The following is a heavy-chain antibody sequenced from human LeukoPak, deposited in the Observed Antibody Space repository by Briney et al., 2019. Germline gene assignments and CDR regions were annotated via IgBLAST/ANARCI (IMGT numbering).Heavy chain of an antibody. CDR2: IYHSGST. V-gene: IGHV4-38-2*02. Sequence: PSETLSLTCSVSDYSISSDYYWGWIRPPPGKGLEWIGSIYHSGSTFYNPSLKSRVTISVDKSKNQFSLKLSSVTAADTAVYYCARGAQNRFDPWGQGILVTVSS. CDR3: ARGAQNRFDP. J-gene: IGHJ5*02. CDR1: DYSISSDYY.